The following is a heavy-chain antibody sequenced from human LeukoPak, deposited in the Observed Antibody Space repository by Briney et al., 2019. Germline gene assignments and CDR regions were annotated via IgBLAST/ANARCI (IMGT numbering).Heavy chain of an antibody. D-gene: IGHD3-16*02. Sequence: GASVKVSCKASGGTFSSYAISWVRQAPGQGLEWMGGIIPIFGTANYAQKFQGRVTITADGSTSTAYMELNSLRSEDTAVYYCARAHRITFGGVIVLGYWGQGTLVTVSS. CDR2: IIPIFGTA. V-gene: IGHV1-69*13. J-gene: IGHJ4*02. CDR3: ARAHRITFGGVIVLGY. CDR1: GGTFSSYA.